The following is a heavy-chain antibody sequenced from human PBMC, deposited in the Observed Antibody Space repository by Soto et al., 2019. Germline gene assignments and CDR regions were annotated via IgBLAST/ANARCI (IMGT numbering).Heavy chain of an antibody. V-gene: IGHV1-69*01. D-gene: IGHD2-2*01. CDR1: GGTFSSYA. CDR2: IIPIFGTA. CDR3: ARRVYCSSTSCYRPLSQEYYYYYYGMDV. Sequence: QVQLVQSGAEVKKPGSSVKVSCKASGGTFSSYAISWVRQAPGQGLEWMGGIIPIFGTANYAQKFQGRVTITADESTSTAYMELSSLRSEDTAVYYCARRVYCSSTSCYRPLSQEYYYYYYGMDVWGQGTTVTVSS. J-gene: IGHJ6*02.